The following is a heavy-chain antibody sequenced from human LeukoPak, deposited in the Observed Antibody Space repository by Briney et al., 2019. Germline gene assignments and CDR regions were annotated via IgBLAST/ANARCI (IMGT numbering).Heavy chain of an antibody. Sequence: GGSLRLSCAASGSTFDDYTMHWVRQAPGKGLEWVSLISWDGGSTYYADSVKGRFTISRDNSKNSLYLQMNSLRTEDTALYYCAKDIGAGLYYYYMDVWGKGTTVTVSS. D-gene: IGHD6-13*01. V-gene: IGHV3-43*01. CDR2: ISWDGGST. CDR1: GSTFDDYT. CDR3: AKDIGAGLYYYYMDV. J-gene: IGHJ6*03.